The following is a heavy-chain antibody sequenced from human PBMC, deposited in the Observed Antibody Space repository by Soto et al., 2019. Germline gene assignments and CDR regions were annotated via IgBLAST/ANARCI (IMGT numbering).Heavy chain of an antibody. Sequence: ASVKVSCKASGYTFTSYDINWVRQAPGQGLEWMGWMNASSGNTGYAQKFQGRVTITRDTSMNTAYMELSSLRSEDTAVYYCGGFLVKVGYVFPYGGQGTLVTVSS. J-gene: IGHJ4*02. CDR2: MNASSGNT. V-gene: IGHV1-8*01. CDR3: GGFLVKVGYVFPY. CDR1: GYTFTSYD. D-gene: IGHD3-16*01.